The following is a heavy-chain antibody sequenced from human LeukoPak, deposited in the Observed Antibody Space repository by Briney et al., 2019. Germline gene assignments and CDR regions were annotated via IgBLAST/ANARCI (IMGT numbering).Heavy chain of an antibody. Sequence: ASVKVSCKASGYTFTNFYMHWVRQAPGQGLEWMGIINPSGGGTSYAQKFQGRVTMTRDTSTSTVYMELSSLRSEDTAVYYCARVPVLDYGADFDYCGQGTLVTVSS. D-gene: IGHD4-17*01. CDR1: GYTFTNFY. CDR2: INPSGGGT. V-gene: IGHV1-46*01. J-gene: IGHJ4*02. CDR3: ARVPVLDYGADFDY.